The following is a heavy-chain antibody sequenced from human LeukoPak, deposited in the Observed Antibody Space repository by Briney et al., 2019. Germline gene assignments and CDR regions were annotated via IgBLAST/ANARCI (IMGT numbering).Heavy chain of an antibody. CDR1: GFIFSSYG. D-gene: IGHD6-25*01. Sequence: GESLRLSCAASGFIFSSYGMSWVRQAPGKGLEWVSSISGSVGTIYYADSVKGRFTISRDNSKNTLYLQMNNLRAEDSAVYYCAKDLSGYGPYWYFDLWGRGTLVTVSS. V-gene: IGHV3-23*01. J-gene: IGHJ2*01. CDR3: AKDLSGYGPYWYFDL. CDR2: ISGSVGTI.